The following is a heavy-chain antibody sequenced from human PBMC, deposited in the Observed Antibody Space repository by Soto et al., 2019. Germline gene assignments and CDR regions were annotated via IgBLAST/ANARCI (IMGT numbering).Heavy chain of an antibody. J-gene: IGHJ5*02. CDR2: IDPTDSDT. V-gene: IGHV5-10-1*01. Sequence: EVHLVQSGAEVKKPGESLTISCTGSGYSSSGYWINWVRQMPGKGLEWMGMIDPTDSDTRYHPSFQGHVTISADKSTSTAYLHWSSLNTSGTAIYYCATPRGGANWFDPWGRGTLVTVAS. CDR1: GYSSSGYW. D-gene: IGHD3-16*01. CDR3: ATPRGGANWFDP.